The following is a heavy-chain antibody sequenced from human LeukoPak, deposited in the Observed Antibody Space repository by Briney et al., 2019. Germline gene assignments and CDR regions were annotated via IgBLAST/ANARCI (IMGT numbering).Heavy chain of an antibody. CDR1: GYTFTGYY. Sequence: GASVKVSCKASGYTFTGYYMRWVRQAPGQGLEWMGWINTNSGGTNYAQKFQGRVTMTRDTSISTAYMELSRLRSDDTAVYYCAGAKPGIAVADAFDIWGQGTMVTVSS. CDR3: AGAKPGIAVADAFDI. V-gene: IGHV1-2*02. CDR2: INTNSGGT. J-gene: IGHJ3*02. D-gene: IGHD6-19*01.